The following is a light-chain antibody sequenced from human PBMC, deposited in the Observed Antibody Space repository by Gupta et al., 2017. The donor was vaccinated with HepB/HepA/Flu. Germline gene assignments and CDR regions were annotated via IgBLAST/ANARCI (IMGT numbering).Light chain of an antibody. CDR2: DNN. J-gene: IGLJ2*01. Sequence: QSVLTQPPSASGTPGLRVTVSCSGSSSNIGTNTVTWYQQLPGTAPKLLIYDNNRRPSGVPDRFSGSKSGSSASLAISGLRAEEEADYYCSSWDAGMNGPVFGGGTKVTVL. V-gene: IGLV1-44*01. CDR1: SSNIGTNT. CDR3: SSWDAGMNGPV.